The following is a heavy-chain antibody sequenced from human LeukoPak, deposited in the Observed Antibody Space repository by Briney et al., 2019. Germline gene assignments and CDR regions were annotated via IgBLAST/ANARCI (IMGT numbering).Heavy chain of an antibody. J-gene: IGHJ4*02. Sequence: GGSPRLSCAASEFTFSLYAMNWVRQAPGKGLEWVSYINDVSSDIHYADSVKGRFTISRDNAKNTLCLQMNSLRAEDTAVYYCARDTYQPGLIDCWGQGTLVTVSS. CDR3: ARDTYQPGLIDC. CDR2: INDVSSDI. CDR1: EFTFSLYA. V-gene: IGHV3-21*05. D-gene: IGHD2-2*01.